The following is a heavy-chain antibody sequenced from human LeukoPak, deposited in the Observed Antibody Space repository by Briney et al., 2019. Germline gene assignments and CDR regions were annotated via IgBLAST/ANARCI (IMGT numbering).Heavy chain of an antibody. V-gene: IGHV1-2*02. D-gene: IGHD3-22*01. Sequence: ASVKVSCKASGYTFTGYYMHWVRQAPGQGLEWMGWINPNSGGTNYAQKFQGRVTMTRDTSISTAYMELSRLRSDDTAVYCCARGTYYYDSSGYGSGIDCWGQGTLVTVSS. J-gene: IGHJ4*02. CDR2: INPNSGGT. CDR1: GYTFTGYY. CDR3: ARGTYYYDSSGYGSGIDC.